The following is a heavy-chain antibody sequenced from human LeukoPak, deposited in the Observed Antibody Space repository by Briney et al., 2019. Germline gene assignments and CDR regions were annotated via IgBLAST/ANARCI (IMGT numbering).Heavy chain of an antibody. V-gene: IGHV3-33*01. CDR2: IWYDGSNK. J-gene: IGHJ5*02. Sequence: GGSLRLSCAASGFTFSSYGMHWVRQAPGKGLEWVAVIWYDGSNKYYADSVKGRFTISRDNSKNTLYLQMNSLRAEDTAVYYCTLPFDYGDRNGPWGQGTLVTVSS. CDR3: TLPFDYGDRNGP. D-gene: IGHD4-17*01. CDR1: GFTFSSYG.